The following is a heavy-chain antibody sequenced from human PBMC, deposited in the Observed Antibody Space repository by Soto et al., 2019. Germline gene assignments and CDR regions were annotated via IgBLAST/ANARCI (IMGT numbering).Heavy chain of an antibody. CDR2: IIPIFGTA. D-gene: IGHD2-15*01. CDR1: GGTFSSYA. Sequence: QVQLVQSGAEVKKPGSSVKVSCKASGGTFSSYAISWVRQAPGQGLEWMGGIIPIFGTANYAQKFQGRVTITADESTSTAYRELSSLRSEDTAVYYCARAPGYCSGGSCYSGWYFDLWGRGTLVTVSS. J-gene: IGHJ2*01. V-gene: IGHV1-69*01. CDR3: ARAPGYCSGGSCYSGWYFDL.